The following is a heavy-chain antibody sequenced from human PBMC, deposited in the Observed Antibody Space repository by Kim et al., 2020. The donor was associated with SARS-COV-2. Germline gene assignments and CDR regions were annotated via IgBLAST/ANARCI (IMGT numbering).Heavy chain of an antibody. D-gene: IGHD1-26*01. CDR1: EFTFSSYA. CDR3: ARWSGSSLDY. Sequence: GGSLRLSCAASEFTFSSYAMHWVRQAPGKGLEWVAVISYDGSNKYYADSVKGRFTISRDNSKNTLYLQMNSLRAEDTAVYYCARWSGSSLDYWGQGTLVTVSS. J-gene: IGHJ4*02. CDR2: ISYDGSNK. V-gene: IGHV3-30-3*01.